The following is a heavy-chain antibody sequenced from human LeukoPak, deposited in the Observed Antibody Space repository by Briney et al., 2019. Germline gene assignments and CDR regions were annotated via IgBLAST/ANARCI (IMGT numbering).Heavy chain of an antibody. Sequence: ASETLSLTCAVYGGSFSGYYWTWIRQPPGKGLEWIGEINHSGSTNYNPSLKSRVTMSVDTSKNQFSLKLSSVTAGDTAVYYCARHPNYGFISYYYMDVWGKGTTVTVSS. J-gene: IGHJ6*03. CDR2: INHSGST. D-gene: IGHD4-17*01. V-gene: IGHV4-34*01. CDR3: ARHPNYGFISYYYMDV. CDR1: GGSFSGYY.